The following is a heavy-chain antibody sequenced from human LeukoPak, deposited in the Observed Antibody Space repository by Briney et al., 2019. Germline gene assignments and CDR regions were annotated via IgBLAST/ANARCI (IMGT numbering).Heavy chain of an antibody. J-gene: IGHJ4*02. V-gene: IGHV4-39*01. CDR1: GGSFSGYY. D-gene: IGHD6-19*01. Sequence: SETLSLTCAVYGGSFSGYYWGWIRQPPGKGLEWIGSIYYSGSTYYNPSLKSRVTISVDTSKSQCSLKLSSVTAADTAVYYCARHNSRLLNSGWSNWGQGTLVTVSS. CDR2: IYYSGST. CDR3: ARHNSRLLNSGWSN.